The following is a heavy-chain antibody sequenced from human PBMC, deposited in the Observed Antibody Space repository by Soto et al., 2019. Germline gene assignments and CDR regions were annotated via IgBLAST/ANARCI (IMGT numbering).Heavy chain of an antibody. D-gene: IGHD3-10*01. V-gene: IGHV4-30-2*01. CDR1: GASVSSTYW. J-gene: IGHJ5*02. Sequence: LSLTCAVSGASVSSTYWWSWIRQPPGKGLEWIGYIYHSGGTYYNPSLKSRVTISVDGSKSQFSLKLSSVTAADTAVYYCARGFGEFNWFDPWGQGTLVTVSS. CDR2: IYHSGGT. CDR3: ARGFGEFNWFDP.